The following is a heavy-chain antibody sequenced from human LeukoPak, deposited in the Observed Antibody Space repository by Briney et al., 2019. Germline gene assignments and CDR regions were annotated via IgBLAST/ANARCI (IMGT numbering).Heavy chain of an antibody. J-gene: IGHJ4*02. CDR1: GFTFSSYE. CDR3: ARRAYSSSWPYYFDY. V-gene: IGHV3-48*03. Sequence: GGSLRLSCAAPGFTFSSYEMNWVRQAPGKGLEWVSYISSSGSTIYYADSVKGRFTISRDNAKNSLYLQMNSLRAEDTAVYYCARRAYSSSWPYYFDYWGQGTLVTVSS. D-gene: IGHD6-13*01. CDR2: ISSSGSTI.